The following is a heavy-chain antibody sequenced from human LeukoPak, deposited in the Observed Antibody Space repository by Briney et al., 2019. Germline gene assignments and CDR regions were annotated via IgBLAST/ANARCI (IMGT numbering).Heavy chain of an antibody. D-gene: IGHD6-19*01. CDR3: AKGDSSAWYFFDY. V-gene: IGHV3-7*01. J-gene: IGHJ4*02. CDR2: IKQDGTEK. CDR1: GFIFNLYY. Sequence: GGSLRLSCAASGFIFNLYYMSWVRQAPGQGLEWVANIKQDGTEKSYVDSVKGRFTISRDNAKNSLYLQMNGLRAEDTAVYYCAKGDSSAWYFFDYWGQGTLVTVSS.